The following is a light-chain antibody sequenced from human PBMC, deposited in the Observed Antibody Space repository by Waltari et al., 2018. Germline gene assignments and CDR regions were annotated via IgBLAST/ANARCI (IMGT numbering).Light chain of an antibody. V-gene: IGLV8-61*01. CDR3: LVYMGSGIWV. Sequence: QTVVTQEPSLSVSPGGTVTLTCALSSGSLSSTSYASWYQQPPGQPPRTLMYKTTIRSSGVPDRFSGSRLWNKAALSITGAQADDESDYSCLVYMGSGIWVFGGGTKLTVL. CDR1: SGSLSSTSY. J-gene: IGLJ3*02. CDR2: KTT.